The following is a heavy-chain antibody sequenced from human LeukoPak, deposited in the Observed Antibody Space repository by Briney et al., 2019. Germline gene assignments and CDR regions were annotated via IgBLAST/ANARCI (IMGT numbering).Heavy chain of an antibody. V-gene: IGHV3-9*03. CDR2: ISWNSGSI. D-gene: IGHD6-19*01. CDR3: AKAGYSSGWTDSWFDP. Sequence: PGRSLRLSCAASGFTFDDYAMHWVRQAPGKGLEWVSGISWNSGSIGYADSVKGRFTISRDNAKNSLYLQMNSLRAEDMALYYCAKAGYSSGWTDSWFDPWGQGTLVTVSS. CDR1: GFTFDDYA. J-gene: IGHJ5*02.